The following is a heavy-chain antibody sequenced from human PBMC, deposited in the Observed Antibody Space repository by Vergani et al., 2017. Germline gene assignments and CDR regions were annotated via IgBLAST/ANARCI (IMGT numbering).Heavy chain of an antibody. CDR2: IVVGSGNT. CDR1: GFTFTSSA. V-gene: IGHV1-58*02. CDR3: ARGEGSSSSHRDWYFDL. Sequence: QLVQSGAEVKKPGSSVKVSCKASGFTFTSSAMQWVRQARGQRLEWIGWIVVGSGNTNYAQKFQERVTITRDMSTSTAYMELSSLRSEDTAVYYCARGEGSSSSHRDWYFDLWGRGTLVTVSS. J-gene: IGHJ2*01. D-gene: IGHD6-13*01.